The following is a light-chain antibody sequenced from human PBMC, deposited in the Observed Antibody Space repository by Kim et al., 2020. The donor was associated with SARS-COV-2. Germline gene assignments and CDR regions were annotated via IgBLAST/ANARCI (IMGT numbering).Light chain of an antibody. Sequence: PGQSITISCTGTSSAVVGYNNDSWYQQHPGKAPNRLIYGVSDRPAGVANRFSGSKSGNTASLTISGLQAEDEADYYCSSYTSGSALFGGGTQLTVL. J-gene: IGLJ2*01. CDR2: GVS. V-gene: IGLV2-14*03. CDR1: SSAVVGYNN. CDR3: SSYTSGSAL.